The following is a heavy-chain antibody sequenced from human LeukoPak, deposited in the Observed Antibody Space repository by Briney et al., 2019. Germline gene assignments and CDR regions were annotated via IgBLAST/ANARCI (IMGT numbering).Heavy chain of an antibody. J-gene: IGHJ4*02. Sequence: SETLSLTCTVSGGSISSSRYYWGWIRQPPGKGLEWIGSMYYSGSTYYIPSLKSRVTISVDTSKNQFSLKLSSVTAADTAVYYCASLRDGYNSDHWGQGTLVTVSS. CDR2: MYYSGST. CDR3: ASLRDGYNSDH. V-gene: IGHV4-39*01. D-gene: IGHD5-24*01. CDR1: GGSISSSRYY.